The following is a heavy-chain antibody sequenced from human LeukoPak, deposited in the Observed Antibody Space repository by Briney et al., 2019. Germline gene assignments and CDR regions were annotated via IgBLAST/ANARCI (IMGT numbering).Heavy chain of an antibody. CDR2: GHYSGTT. CDR1: SVSINSHY. CDR3: ARHGTGTGYPLDY. J-gene: IGHJ4*02. V-gene: IGHV4-59*08. Sequence: PSVTLSLTCTVSSVSINSHYWSWLRQSPGKGLEWIAYGHYSGTTNYNASLKSRVTISVDTSKNQFSLKLTSVSAADTAMYYCARHGTGTGYPLDYWGLGTLVTVSS. D-gene: IGHD3/OR15-3a*01.